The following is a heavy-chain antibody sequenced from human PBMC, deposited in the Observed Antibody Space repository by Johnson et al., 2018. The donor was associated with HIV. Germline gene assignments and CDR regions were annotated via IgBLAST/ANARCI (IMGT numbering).Heavy chain of an antibody. CDR2: INWNGGST. J-gene: IGHJ3*02. V-gene: IGHV3-20*04. Sequence: MQLVESGGGLVKPVGSLRLSCAASGFTFSSYAMHWVRQAPGKGLEWVSSINWNGGSTGYGDSVKGRFTISRDNAKNSLYLQMNSLRAEDTALYYCAREGGSYKDDAFDIWGQGTVVTVSS. CDR1: GFTFSSYA. CDR3: AREGGSYKDDAFDI. D-gene: IGHD1-26*01.